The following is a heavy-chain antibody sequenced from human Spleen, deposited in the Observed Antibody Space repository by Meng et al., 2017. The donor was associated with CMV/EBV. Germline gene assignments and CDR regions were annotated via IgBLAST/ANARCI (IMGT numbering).Heavy chain of an antibody. D-gene: IGHD3-10*01. V-gene: IGHV4-4*02. CDR1: GGSIRSSNW. CDR3: ARETHGSGTFYLDS. J-gene: IGHJ5*01. CDR2: IYHSGST. Sequence: SETLSLTCGVSGGSIRSSNWWSWVRQAPGKGLEWIGEIYHSGSTSYNPSLKSRVTISVDNSKNQFSMTLNFVTSADTAVYYCARETHGSGTFYLDSWGQGTLVTVSS.